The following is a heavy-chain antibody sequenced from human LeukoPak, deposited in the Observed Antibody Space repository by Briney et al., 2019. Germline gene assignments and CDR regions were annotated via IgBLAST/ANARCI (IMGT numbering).Heavy chain of an antibody. Sequence: PGGSLRLSCAASGFTFSRYSMNWVRQAPGKGLEWVSSISIGNTYIYYADSVKGRFTISRDNAKNSLYLQLNSLRAEDTAVYYCAGSDTIGYLPRERDYWYFDRWGRGTLVTVSS. V-gene: IGHV3-21*03. CDR2: ISIGNTYI. CDR1: GFTFSRYS. J-gene: IGHJ2*01. CDR3: AGSDTIGYLPRERDYWYFDR. D-gene: IGHD3-22*01.